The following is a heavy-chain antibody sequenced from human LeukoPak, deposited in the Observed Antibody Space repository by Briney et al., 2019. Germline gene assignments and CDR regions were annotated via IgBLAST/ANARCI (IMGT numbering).Heavy chain of an antibody. CDR1: GFTFSSYY. CDR3: ARRGMGATRDAFDS. J-gene: IGHJ3*02. Sequence: SETLSLTCTVSGFTFSSYYWNWVRQPAGKGLEWISRIYTSGSTNYNPSLKSRVTMSGDASKNQFSLKLSSVTAEDTAVYYCARRGMGATRDAFDSWGQGIMVTAS. V-gene: IGHV4-4*07. D-gene: IGHD1-26*01. CDR2: IYTSGST.